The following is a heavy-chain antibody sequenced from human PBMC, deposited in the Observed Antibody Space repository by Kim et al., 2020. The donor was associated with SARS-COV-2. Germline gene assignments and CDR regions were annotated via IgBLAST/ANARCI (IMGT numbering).Heavy chain of an antibody. CDR3: ARLGLRKNWFDP. CDR1: GGSISSYY. CDR2: IYYSGST. D-gene: IGHD4-17*01. Sequence: SETLSLTCTVSGGSISSYYWSWIRQPPGKGLEWIGYIYYSGSTNYNPSLKSRVTISVDTSKNQFSLKLSSVTAADTAVYYCARLGLRKNWFDPWGQGTLVTVSS. J-gene: IGHJ5*02. V-gene: IGHV4-59*08.